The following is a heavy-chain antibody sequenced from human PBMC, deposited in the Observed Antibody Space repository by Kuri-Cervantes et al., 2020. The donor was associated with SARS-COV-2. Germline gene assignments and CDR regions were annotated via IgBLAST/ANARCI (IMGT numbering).Heavy chain of an antibody. Sequence: SQTLSLTCAVYGGSFSGYYWSWIRQPPGKGLEWIGEINHSGSTNYNPSLKSRVTISVDTSKNQFSLKLSSVTAADTAVYYCARVMTISQITAWFDTWGQGTLVTVSS. V-gene: IGHV4-34*01. CDR2: INHSGST. J-gene: IGHJ5*02. CDR1: GGSFSGYY. CDR3: ARVMTISQITAWFDT. D-gene: IGHD1-14*01.